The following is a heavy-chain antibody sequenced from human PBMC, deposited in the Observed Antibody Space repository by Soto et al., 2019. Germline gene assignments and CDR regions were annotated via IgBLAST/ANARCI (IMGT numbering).Heavy chain of an antibody. J-gene: IGHJ3*02. V-gene: IGHV1-2*04. Sequence: ASVKVSCKASGYTFTSYAMHWVRQAPGQRLEWMGWINPDSGSTNYSQKFQGWVTMTRDTSISTAYMELSRLRSDDTAVYYCARRGYCSGGSCYPVDAFDIWGQGTMVTVSS. CDR3: ARRGYCSGGSCYPVDAFDI. D-gene: IGHD2-15*01. CDR2: INPDSGST. CDR1: GYTFTSYA.